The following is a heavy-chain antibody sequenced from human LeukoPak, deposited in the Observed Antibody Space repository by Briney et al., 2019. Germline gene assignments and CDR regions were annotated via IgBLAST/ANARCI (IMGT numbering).Heavy chain of an antibody. Sequence: SETLSLTCTVSGGSISSSSYYWSWIRQPPGKGLEWIGYIYYSGSTNYNPSLKSRVTISVDTSKNQFSLKLSSVTAADTAVYYCASLLDKTSGYRFQHWGQGTLVTVSS. J-gene: IGHJ1*01. V-gene: IGHV4-61*01. CDR1: GGSISSSSYY. CDR3: ASLLDKTSGYRFQH. CDR2: IYYSGST. D-gene: IGHD3-22*01.